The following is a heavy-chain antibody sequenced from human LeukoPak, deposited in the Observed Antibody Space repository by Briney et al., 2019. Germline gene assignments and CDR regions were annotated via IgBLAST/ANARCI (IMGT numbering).Heavy chain of an antibody. CDR3: VSQEVVPH. J-gene: IGHJ4*02. D-gene: IGHD2-15*01. Sequence: PGGSLRLSCAASGFNFIYYWMSWVRQAPGKGLEWVANVKEDGTTKQYVDSVKGRFTISRDNAKNSLYLQMDSLRAEDTAVYYCVSQEVVPHWGQGTLVSVSS. V-gene: IGHV3-7*01. CDR1: GFNFIYYW. CDR2: VKEDGTTK.